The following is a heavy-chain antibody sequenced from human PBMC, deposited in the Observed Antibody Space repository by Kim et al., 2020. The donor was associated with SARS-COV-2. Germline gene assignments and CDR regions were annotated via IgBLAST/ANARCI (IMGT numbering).Heavy chain of an antibody. Sequence: SVKVSCKASGGTFSSYAISWVRQAPGQGLEWMGGIIPIFGTANYAQKFQGRVTITADESTSTAYMELSSLRSEDTAVYYCARDPLGGDSNFDPWGQGTLVTVSS. V-gene: IGHV1-69*13. CDR1: GGTFSSYA. CDR3: ARDPLGGDSNFDP. CDR2: IIPIFGTA. J-gene: IGHJ5*02. D-gene: IGHD2-21*02.